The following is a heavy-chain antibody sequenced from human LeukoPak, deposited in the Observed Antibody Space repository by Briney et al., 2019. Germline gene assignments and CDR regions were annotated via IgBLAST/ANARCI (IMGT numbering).Heavy chain of an antibody. CDR1: GGSITSGGYY. D-gene: IGHD3-9*01. J-gene: IGHJ4*02. CDR2: VYQTGRI. Sequence: PSETLSLTCSASGGSITSGGYYWTWIRQHPEKGLEWIGYVYQTGRIRYNPSLESRVSMSMDTSKNQFSLNLNSVTAADTAVYYCARGLGDSFGFDYWGRGALVTVSS. CDR3: ARGLGDSFGFDY. V-gene: IGHV4-31*03.